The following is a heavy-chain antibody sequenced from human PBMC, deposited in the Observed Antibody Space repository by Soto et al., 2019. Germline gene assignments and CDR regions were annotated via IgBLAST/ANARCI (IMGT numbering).Heavy chain of an antibody. CDR1: GYSFTSYW. D-gene: IGHD6-13*01. CDR3: ARESFFGRSSWDFDY. CDR2: IDPSDSYT. J-gene: IGHJ4*02. V-gene: IGHV5-10-1*01. Sequence: PGESLKISCKGSGYSFTSYWISWVRQMPGKGLEWMGRIDPSDSYTNYSPSFQGHVTISADKSISTAYLQWSSLEASDTAMYYCARESFFGRSSWDFDYWGQGTLVTVSS.